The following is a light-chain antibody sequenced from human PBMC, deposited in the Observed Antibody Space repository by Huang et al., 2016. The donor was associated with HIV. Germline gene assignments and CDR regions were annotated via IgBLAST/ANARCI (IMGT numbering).Light chain of an antibody. CDR2: WAS. CDR1: QSVLKTSNNKNC. J-gene: IGKJ1*01. Sequence: DIVVTQSPDSLALSLGGRAAINCTASQSVLKTSNNKNCLSWYQLKPGQTPKLLIDWASTRESGVPDRFSGSGSGTHFTLTIASLQAEDVAVYYCHQCYDTPQTFGQGTKVEVK. CDR3: HQCYDTPQT. V-gene: IGKV4-1*01.